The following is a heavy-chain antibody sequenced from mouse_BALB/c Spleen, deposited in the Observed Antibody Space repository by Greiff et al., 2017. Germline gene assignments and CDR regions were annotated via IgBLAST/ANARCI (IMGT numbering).Heavy chain of an antibody. D-gene: IGHD4-1*01. Sequence: EVKVVESGGGLVKPGGSLKLSCAASGFAFSSYDMSWVRQTPEKRLEWVAYISSGGGSTYYPDTVKGRFTTSRDNAKNTLYLQMSSLKSEDTAMYYCARHKTDYFDYWGQGTTLTVSS. V-gene: IGHV5-12-1*01. J-gene: IGHJ2*01. CDR3: ARHKTDYFDY. CDR2: ISSGGGST. CDR1: GFAFSSYD.